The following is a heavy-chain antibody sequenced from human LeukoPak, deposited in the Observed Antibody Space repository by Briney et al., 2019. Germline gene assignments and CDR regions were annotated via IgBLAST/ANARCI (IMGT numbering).Heavy chain of an antibody. CDR3: ARGLRYFDWPPKYYFDY. CDR1: GFTFTSYW. CDR2: IKDDGGEK. J-gene: IGHJ4*02. Sequence: PGGSLRLSCAASGFTFTSYWMSWVRQAPGKGLEWVANIKDDGGEKYYVDSVKGRFTISRDNTKNLLYLQMNSLRAEDTAVYYCARGLRYFDWPPKYYFDYWGQGTLVTVSS. V-gene: IGHV3-7*01. D-gene: IGHD3-9*01.